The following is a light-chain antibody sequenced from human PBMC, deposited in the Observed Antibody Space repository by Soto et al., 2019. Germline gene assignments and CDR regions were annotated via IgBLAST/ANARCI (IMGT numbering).Light chain of an antibody. Sequence: QSVLTQPPSVSGAPGQGVTISCTGSSSNIGAGFHIHWYQQLPGAAPKLIIYDNTIRPSGVPDRFSGSKSGTSASLAITGLQAEDEGDYYCQSYDRSLSASGVVFGGGTKLTVL. V-gene: IGLV1-40*01. CDR1: SSNIGAGFH. J-gene: IGLJ3*02. CDR3: QSYDRSLSASGVV. CDR2: DNT.